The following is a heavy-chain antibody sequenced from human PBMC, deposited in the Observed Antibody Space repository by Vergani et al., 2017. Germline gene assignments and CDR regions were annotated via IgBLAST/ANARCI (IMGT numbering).Heavy chain of an antibody. J-gene: IGHJ4*02. CDR2: IDWDNDK. V-gene: IGHV2-70*04. D-gene: IGHD7-27*01. CDR3: ARSSNWGSTGFDY. Sequence: QVTLKESGPALVKPTQTLTLTCTFSGFSLSTSGMRVSWIRQPPGKALEWLARIDWDNDKFYSTSLKTRLTISKDTSKNQVVLTMTNMDPVDTATYYCARSSNWGSTGFDYWGQGTLVTVSS. CDR1: GFSLSTSGMR.